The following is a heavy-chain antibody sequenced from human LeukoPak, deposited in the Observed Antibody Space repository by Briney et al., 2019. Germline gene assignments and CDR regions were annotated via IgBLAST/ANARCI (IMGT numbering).Heavy chain of an antibody. CDR3: AREVVSHYYDSSGLFDY. Sequence: ASVKVSCKASGYTFTSYGISWVRQAPGQGLEWMGWISAYNGNTNYAQKLQGRVTMTTDTSTSTAYMELRSLRPDDTAVYYCAREVVSHYYDSSGLFDYWGQGTLVTVSS. CDR2: ISAYNGNT. V-gene: IGHV1-18*01. J-gene: IGHJ4*02. D-gene: IGHD3-22*01. CDR1: GYTFTSYG.